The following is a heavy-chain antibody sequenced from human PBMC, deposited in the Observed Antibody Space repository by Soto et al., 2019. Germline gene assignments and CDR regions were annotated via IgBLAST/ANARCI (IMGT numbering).Heavy chain of an antibody. V-gene: IGHV1-69*01. CDR3: AKDAGAH. CDR2: IIPIFGIK. J-gene: IGHJ1*01. D-gene: IGHD3-10*01. Sequence: QMQLVQSGAEVKERGSSVKISCKTSGGTFNTYALTWVRQAPGQGLEWIGGIIPIFGIKNVAQRFQGRVTINADESLTTASMESTSLRSDDTAVYYCAKDAGAHWGQGTLVTVSS. CDR1: GGTFNTYA.